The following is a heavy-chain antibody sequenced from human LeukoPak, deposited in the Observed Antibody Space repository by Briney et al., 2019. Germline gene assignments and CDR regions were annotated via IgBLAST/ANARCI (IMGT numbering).Heavy chain of an antibody. CDR3: AIFGGGYSNLNLDY. J-gene: IGHJ4*02. Sequence: GGSLRLSCAASGFTFSSYSMNWVRQAPGKGLEWVSYISSSSYIYYADSVKGRFTISRDNAKNSLYLQMNSLRAEDTAVYYCAIFGGGYSNLNLDYWGQGTLVTVSS. CDR2: ISSSSYI. D-gene: IGHD4-11*01. CDR1: GFTFSSYS. V-gene: IGHV3-21*05.